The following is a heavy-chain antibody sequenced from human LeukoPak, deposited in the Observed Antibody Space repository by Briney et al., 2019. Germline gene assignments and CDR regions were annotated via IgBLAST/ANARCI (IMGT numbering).Heavy chain of an antibody. CDR3: ARVAEYGSGGYDPFDY. J-gene: IGHJ4*02. V-gene: IGHV7-4-1*02. D-gene: IGHD6-19*01. CDR1: GYSFTSYY. CDR2: INTNTGNP. Sequence: ASVKVSCKASGYSFTSYYMIWVPQAPGQGLEWMGWINTNTGNPTYAQGFTGRCVFSLDTSVSTAYLQISSLKAEDTAVYSCARVAEYGSGGYDPFDYWGQGTLVTVSS.